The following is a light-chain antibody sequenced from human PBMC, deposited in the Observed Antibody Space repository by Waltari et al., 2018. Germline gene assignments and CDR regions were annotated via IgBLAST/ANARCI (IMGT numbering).Light chain of an antibody. V-gene: IGLV2-23*01. CDR2: GGT. J-gene: IGLJ3*02. CDR3: SSYAGGGTGV. CDR1: NNDVGSYDL. Sequence: QSALTQPASVSGSPGQSITISCTGTNNDVGSYDLVSWYQQHPGKAPKLGIDGGTKRPSGVSHRFSGSKSGNAASLTISGLQAEDEADYYCSSYAGGGTGVFGGGTKLTVL.